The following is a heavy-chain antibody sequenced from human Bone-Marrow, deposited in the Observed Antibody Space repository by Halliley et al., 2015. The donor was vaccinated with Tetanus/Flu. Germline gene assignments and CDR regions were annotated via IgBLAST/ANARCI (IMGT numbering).Heavy chain of an antibody. J-gene: IGHJ4*02. Sequence: SLRLSCTASGFTFRNYGMNWVRQAPGKGLEWVSAISGTAGTTYYADSVKGRFAISRDNSNNRLYLQMSSLRVEDTAVYYCVTLYTGSYYFDQWGQGTLVTVSS. CDR1: GFTFRNYG. D-gene: IGHD1-26*01. V-gene: IGHV3-23*01. CDR3: VTLYTGSYYFDQ. CDR2: ISGTAGTT.